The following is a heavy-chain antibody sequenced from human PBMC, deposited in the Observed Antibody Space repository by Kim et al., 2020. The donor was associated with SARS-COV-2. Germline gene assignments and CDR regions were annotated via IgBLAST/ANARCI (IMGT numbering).Heavy chain of an antibody. Sequence: GGSLRLSCAASGFTFSSYSMNWVRQAPGKGLEWVSSISSSSSYIYYADSVKGRFTISRDNAKNSLYLQMNSLRAEDTAVYYCARDDRIAAAGTGVYWGQGTLVTVSS. CDR3: ARDDRIAAAGTGVY. CDR1: GFTFSSYS. CDR2: ISSSSSYI. D-gene: IGHD6-13*01. V-gene: IGHV3-21*01. J-gene: IGHJ4*02.